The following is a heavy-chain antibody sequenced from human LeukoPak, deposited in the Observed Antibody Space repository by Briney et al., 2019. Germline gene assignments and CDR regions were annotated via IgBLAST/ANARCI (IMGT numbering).Heavy chain of an antibody. V-gene: IGHV4-4*07. J-gene: IGHJ4*02. D-gene: IGHD5-12*01. CDR2: IYTSGST. CDR3: ARVGSGSRYLGY. Sequence: SETLSLTCTVSGGSISSYYWSWIRQPAGKGLEWIGRIYTSGSTTYNPSLKSRATMSVDTSRTQFSLKLSSVTAADTAVYYCARVGSGSRYLGYWGQGILVIVSS. CDR1: GGSISSYY.